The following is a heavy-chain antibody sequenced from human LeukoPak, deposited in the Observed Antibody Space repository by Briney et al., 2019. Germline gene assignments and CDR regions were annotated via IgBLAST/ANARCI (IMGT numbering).Heavy chain of an antibody. CDR1: DVSFSGYY. CDR2: INHSGST. V-gene: IGHV4-34*01. J-gene: IGHJ4*02. CDR3: ASGGGYADSGGNYFDY. Sequence: SETLSLTCAVYDVSFSGYYWTWIRQPPGKGLVWIGEINHSGSTNYNPSLKSRVTISVDTSKNQFSLELSSVTAADTAVYYCASGGGYADSGGNYFDYWGQGTLVTVSS. D-gene: IGHD5-12*01.